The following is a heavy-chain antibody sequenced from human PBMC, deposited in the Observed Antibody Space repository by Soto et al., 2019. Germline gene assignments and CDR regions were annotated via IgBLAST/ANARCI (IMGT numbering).Heavy chain of an antibody. CDR1: GFTFKTYT. CDR2: IIGSGSDT. J-gene: IGHJ4*02. D-gene: IGHD3-22*01. Sequence: GGSLRLSCAASGFTFKTYTMNWVRQAPGQGLEWVSAIIGSGSDTYYADSVKGRFTISRDNSKNTLYLLTNSLRAEDTAVYYCAKGSSGHYDSFDYWGQGTLVTVSS. V-gene: IGHV3-23*01. CDR3: AKGSSGHYDSFDY.